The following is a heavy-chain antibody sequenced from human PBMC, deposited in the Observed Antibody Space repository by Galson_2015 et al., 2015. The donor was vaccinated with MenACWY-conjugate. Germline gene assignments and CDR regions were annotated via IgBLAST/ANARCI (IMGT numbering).Heavy chain of an antibody. CDR1: GYTIATYA. V-gene: IGHV1-3*01. CDR3: ARASLGYGNDFFDL. D-gene: IGHD5-18*01. CDR2: INAGNGNT. J-gene: IGHJ4*02. Sequence: SVKVSCKASGYTIATYAIHWVRQAPGQRLEYLGWINAGNGNTRSAQKLQGRVTITRDTSANTAYMELSSLRSEDTAEYYCARASLGYGNDFFDLWGQGTLVIVSS.